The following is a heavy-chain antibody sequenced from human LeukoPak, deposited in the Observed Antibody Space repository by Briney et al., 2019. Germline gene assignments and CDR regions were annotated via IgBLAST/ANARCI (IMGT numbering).Heavy chain of an antibody. CDR2: IIPIFGTA. D-gene: IGHD1-1*01. CDR1: GYTFTTYG. V-gene: IGHV1-69*05. J-gene: IGHJ4*02. Sequence: GASVKVSCKASGYTFTTYGITWVRQAPGQGLEWMGGIIPIFGTANYAQKFQGRVTITTDESTSTAYMELSSLRSEDTAVYYCATSSAERDFDYWGQGTLVTVSS. CDR3: ATSSAERDFDY.